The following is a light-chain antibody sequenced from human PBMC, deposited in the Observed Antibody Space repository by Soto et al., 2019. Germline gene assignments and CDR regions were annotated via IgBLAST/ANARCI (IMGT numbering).Light chain of an antibody. CDR3: QQYNSYSYT. Sequence: DIQMTQSPSTLSASVGDRVTITCRASQSISSWLAWYQQKPGKAPKLLIYKASSLESGAPSRLSGSGSGTEFTLTISSLQPDDFANYYCQQYNSYSYTFGQGTKLEIK. J-gene: IGKJ2*01. CDR1: QSISSW. V-gene: IGKV1-5*03. CDR2: KAS.